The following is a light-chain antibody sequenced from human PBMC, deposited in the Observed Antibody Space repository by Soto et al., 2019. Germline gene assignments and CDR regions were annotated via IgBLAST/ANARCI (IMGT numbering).Light chain of an antibody. V-gene: IGKV3-11*01. CDR1: QSIHTS. CDR3: QQRNVWPPST. Sequence: EIVLTQSPATLSLSPGERATLSCRASQSIHTSLAWYHQKSGQPPRLLIYGSTLRATGVPDRFSGSGSGTEFTLTINSLEHAEVAVDYYQQRNVWPPSTFGQGTKVEIK. J-gene: IGKJ5*01. CDR2: GST.